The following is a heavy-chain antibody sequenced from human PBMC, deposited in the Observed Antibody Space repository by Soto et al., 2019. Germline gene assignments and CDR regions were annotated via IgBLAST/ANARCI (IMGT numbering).Heavy chain of an antibody. CDR2: IIPIFGTA. CDR3: ARDRATIFGVVIKAPYGMDV. CDR1: GCSFSSYA. V-gene: IGHV1-69*13. D-gene: IGHD3-3*01. Sequence: SVKVSCQACGCSFSSYAISWVRKAPGRGLEWMGGIIPIFGTANYAQKFQGRVTITADESTSTAYMELSSLRSEDTAVYYCARDRATIFGVVIKAPYGMDVWGQGTTVTAP. J-gene: IGHJ6*02.